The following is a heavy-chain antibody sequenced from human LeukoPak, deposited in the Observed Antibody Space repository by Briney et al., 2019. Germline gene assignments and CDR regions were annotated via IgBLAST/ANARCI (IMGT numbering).Heavy chain of an antibody. CDR1: GFTFSGSW. D-gene: IGHD1/OR15-1a*01. CDR2: IKEDGSDK. V-gene: IGHV3-7*05. Sequence: GGSLTLSCAASGFTFSGSWMTWVRQAPGKGLEWVAHIKEDGSDKYYVDSVPGRFTISRDNTKNSLYLQMSSLRAEDTAVYYCATWNSDWEFAYWGQGTLVSVSS. J-gene: IGHJ4*02. CDR3: ATWNSDWEFAY.